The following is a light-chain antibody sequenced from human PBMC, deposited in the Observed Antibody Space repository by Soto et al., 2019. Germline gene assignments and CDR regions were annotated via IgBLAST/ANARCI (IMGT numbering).Light chain of an antibody. CDR1: TSDIGKNA. Sequence: QSVLTQPPSVSGGPRQRVTISCSGSTSDIGKNAVSWYQLVPGKAPRLLIYYNDLLPSGVSDRFSGSKSGASASLVISGLQSEDEAEYYCATWDDTLRGNVFGTGTKVTVL. J-gene: IGLJ1*01. CDR3: ATWDDTLRGNV. CDR2: YND. V-gene: IGLV1-36*01.